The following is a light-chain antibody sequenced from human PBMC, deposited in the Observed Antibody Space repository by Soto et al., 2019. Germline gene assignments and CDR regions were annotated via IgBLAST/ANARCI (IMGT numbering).Light chain of an antibody. J-gene: IGLJ3*02. CDR1: SSDVGGYNY. V-gene: IGLV2-14*01. CDR3: SSYTGMNPLEGV. Sequence: QSALTQPASVSGSPGQSITISCTGTSSDVGGYNYVSWYQHHPGKAHKLMIYEVSNRPSGVSNRFSGSKSGNTASLTISGLQAEDEGDYYCSSYTGMNPLEGVFGGGTKVTVL. CDR2: EVS.